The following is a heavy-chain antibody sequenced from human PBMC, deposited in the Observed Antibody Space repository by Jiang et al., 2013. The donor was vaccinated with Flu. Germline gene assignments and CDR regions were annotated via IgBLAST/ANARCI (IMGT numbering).Heavy chain of an antibody. V-gene: IGHV3-64*01. CDR1: GFTFSSYA. CDR3: ARGGYCGGDCYWGFPFDY. Sequence: QLVESGGGLVQPGGSLRLSCAASGFTFSSYAMHWVRQAPGKGLEYVSAISSNGGSTYYANSVKGRFTISRDNSKNTLYLQMGSLRAEDMAVYYCARGGYCGGDCYWGFPFDYWGQGTLVTVSS. J-gene: IGHJ4*02. CDR2: ISSNGGST. D-gene: IGHD2-21*02.